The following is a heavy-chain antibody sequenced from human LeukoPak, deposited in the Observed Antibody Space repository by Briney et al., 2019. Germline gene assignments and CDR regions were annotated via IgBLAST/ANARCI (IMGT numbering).Heavy chain of an antibody. D-gene: IGHD2-21*01. J-gene: IGHJ5*02. CDR3: ARGGSSIPYNWFDP. CDR1: GYTFTGYY. Sequence: ASVKVSCKASGYTFTGYYMHWVRQAPGQGLEWMGWIDPNSGGTNYAQKFQGWVTMTRDTSISTAYMELSRLRSDDTAVYYCARGGSSIPYNWFDPWGQGTLVTVSP. V-gene: IGHV1-2*04. CDR2: IDPNSGGT.